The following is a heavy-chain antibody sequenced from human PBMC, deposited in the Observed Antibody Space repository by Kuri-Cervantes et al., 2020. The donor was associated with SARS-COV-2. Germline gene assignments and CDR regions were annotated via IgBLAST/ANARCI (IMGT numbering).Heavy chain of an antibody. CDR2: IKQDGSEK. CDR3: ARDALRIVGVSDI. V-gene: IGHV3-7*03. CDR1: GFTFSSYW. J-gene: IGHJ3*02. Sequence: GGSLRLSCAASGFTFSSYWMSWVRQAPGKGLEWVANIKQDGSEKYYVDSVKGRFTISRDNAKNSLYLQMSSLRAEDTAVYYCARDALRIVGVSDIWGQGKMVTVSS. D-gene: IGHD2-15*01.